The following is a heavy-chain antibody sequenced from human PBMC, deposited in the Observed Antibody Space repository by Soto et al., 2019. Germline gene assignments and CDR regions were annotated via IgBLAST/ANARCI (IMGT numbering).Heavy chain of an antibody. CDR3: ARTYSSSLTGGGFTGY. CDR2: IIPIFGTA. D-gene: IGHD6-6*01. V-gene: IGHV1-69*01. J-gene: IGHJ4*02. CDR1: GGTFSSYA. Sequence: QVQLVQSGAEVKKPGSSVKVSCKASGGTFSSYAISWVRQAPGQGLEWMGGIIPIFGTANYAQKFQGRVTITADESTSTAYMELSSLRSEETAVYYCARTYSSSLTGGGFTGYWGQGTLVTVSS.